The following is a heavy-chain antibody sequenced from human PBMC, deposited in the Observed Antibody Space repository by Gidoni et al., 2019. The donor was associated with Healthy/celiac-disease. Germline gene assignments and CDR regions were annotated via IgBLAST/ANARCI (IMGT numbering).Heavy chain of an antibody. CDR2: ISGSGGST. CDR1: GFTFSSYA. J-gene: IGHJ1*01. V-gene: IGHV3-23*01. CDR3: AKGQSHDILTGYYLGFQH. D-gene: IGHD3-9*01. Sequence: EVQLLESGGGLVQPGGSLRLSCAASGFTFSSYAMSWVRQGPGKGLEWVSAISGSGGSTYYADSVKGRFTISRDNSKNTLYLQMNSLRAEDTAVYYCAKGQSHDILTGYYLGFQHWGQGTLVTVSS.